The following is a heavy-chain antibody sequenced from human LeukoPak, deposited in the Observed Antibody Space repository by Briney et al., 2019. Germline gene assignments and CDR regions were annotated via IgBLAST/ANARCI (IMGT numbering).Heavy chain of an antibody. J-gene: IGHJ4*02. V-gene: IGHV3-9*03. D-gene: IGHD3-16*01. CDR1: GFTFDDYA. CDR3: AKDLGAGVRGGFDY. CDR2: ISWNSGSI. Sequence: PGGSLRLSCAASGFTFDDYAMHWVRQAPGKGLEWVSGISWNSGSIGYADSVKGRFTISRDNAKNSLYLQMNSLRAEDMALYYCAKDLGAGVRGGFDYWGQGTLVTVSS.